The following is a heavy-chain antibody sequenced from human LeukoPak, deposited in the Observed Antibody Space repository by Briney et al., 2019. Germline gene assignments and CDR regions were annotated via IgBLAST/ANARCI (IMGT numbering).Heavy chain of an antibody. V-gene: IGHV3-23*01. CDR2: ISGSGGST. D-gene: IGHD6-19*01. J-gene: IGHJ4*02. CDR3: ARSSGWYVDFDY. Sequence: GGSLRLSCAASGFTFSSSAMSWVRQAPGKGLEWVSAISGSGGSTYYADSVKGRFTISRDNSKNTLYLQMNSLRAEDTAVYYCARSSGWYVDFDYWGQGTLVTVSS. CDR1: GFTFSSSA.